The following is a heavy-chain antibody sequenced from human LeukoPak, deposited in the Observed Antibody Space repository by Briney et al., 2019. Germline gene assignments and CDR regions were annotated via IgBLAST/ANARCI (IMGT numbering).Heavy chain of an antibody. CDR2: LWFDGSHE. CDR1: GFNFNNYG. Sequence: PGGSLRLSCEASGFNFNNYGMHWVRQAPGKGLEWVAALWFDGSHEYYADSVKGRFTISRDNFENTLFMEMNALTAGDTAIYYCAKDASDFGDSYFDHWGQGTPVTVSS. CDR3: AKDASDFGDSYFDH. V-gene: IGHV3-33*06. D-gene: IGHD4-17*01. J-gene: IGHJ4*02.